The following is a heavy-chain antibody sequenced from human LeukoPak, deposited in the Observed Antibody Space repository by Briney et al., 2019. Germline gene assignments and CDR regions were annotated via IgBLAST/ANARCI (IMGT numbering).Heavy chain of an antibody. CDR1: GGSIISNNYY. J-gene: IGHJ4*02. V-gene: IGHV4-39*01. Sequence: PSETLSLTCSVSGGSIISNNYYWGWIRQPPGKGLEWIGSIHYSGSPYHNPSLKSRVTISVDTSKNQFSLKLSSVTAGDMAVYYCARLLYDRSGYYYFDYWGQGTLVTVSS. CDR3: ARLLYDRSGYYYFDY. D-gene: IGHD3-22*01. CDR2: IHYSGSP.